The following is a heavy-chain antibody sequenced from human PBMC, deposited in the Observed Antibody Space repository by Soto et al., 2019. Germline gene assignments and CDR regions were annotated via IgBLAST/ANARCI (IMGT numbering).Heavy chain of an antibody. CDR3: ARDVVYDFWSGDFDYYYGMDV. Sequence: QVQLVESGGGVVQPGRSLRLSCAASGFTFSSYAMHWVRQAPGKGLEWVAVISYDGSNKYYADSVKGRFTISRDNSKNXRXVXXSSLSAEDRAVYYCARDVVYDFWSGDFDYYYGMDVWGQGTTVTVSS. J-gene: IGHJ6*02. CDR2: ISYDGSNK. V-gene: IGHV3-30-3*01. CDR1: GFTFSSYA. D-gene: IGHD3-3*01.